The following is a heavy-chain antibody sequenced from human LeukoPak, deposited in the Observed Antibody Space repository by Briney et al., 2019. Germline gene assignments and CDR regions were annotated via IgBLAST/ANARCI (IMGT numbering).Heavy chain of an antibody. Sequence: ASVKISCKASGYTFTGYYMHWVRQAPGQGLEWMGIINPSGGSTSYAQKFQGRVTMTRDTSTSTVYMELSSLRSEDTAVYYCARDPRAGSGDDYWGQGTLVTVSS. J-gene: IGHJ4*02. V-gene: IGHV1-46*03. CDR2: INPSGGST. CDR1: GYTFTGYY. D-gene: IGHD3-10*01. CDR3: ARDPRAGSGDDY.